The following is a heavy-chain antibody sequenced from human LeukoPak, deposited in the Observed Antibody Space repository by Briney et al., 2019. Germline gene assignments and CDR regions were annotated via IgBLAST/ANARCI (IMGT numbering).Heavy chain of an antibody. CDR1: GFPFNAYW. J-gene: IGHJ4*02. V-gene: IGHV3-7*01. CDR2: IRQDGDTK. CDR3: VSFYETY. D-gene: IGHD2/OR15-2a*01. Sequence: GGSLRLSCAASGFPFNAYWMTWVRQAPGKGLEWVANIRQDGDTKYYVDSVKGRFTISRDNAMNSLYLQMNSLRAEDTAVYYCVSFYETYWGRGTLVTVSS.